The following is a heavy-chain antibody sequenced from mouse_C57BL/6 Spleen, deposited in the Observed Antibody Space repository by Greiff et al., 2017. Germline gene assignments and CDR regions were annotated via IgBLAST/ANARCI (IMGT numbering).Heavy chain of an antibody. D-gene: IGHD2-4*01. V-gene: IGHV3-6*01. CDR3: ARGYDYLAWFAY. CDR1: GYSITSGYY. J-gene: IGHJ3*01. CDR2: ISYDGSN. Sequence: EVKLLESGPGLVKPSQSLSLTCSVTGYSITSGYYWNWIRQFPGNKLEWMGYISYDGSNNSNPSLKNRISITRDTSKNQFFLKLNSVTTEDTATYYCARGYDYLAWFAYWGQGTLVTVAA.